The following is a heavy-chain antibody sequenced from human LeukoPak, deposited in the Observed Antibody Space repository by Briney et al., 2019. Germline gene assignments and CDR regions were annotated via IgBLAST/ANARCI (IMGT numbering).Heavy chain of an antibody. CDR2: IRYDGSNK. CDR3: ASDNSEVVVAEGFDY. CDR1: GFTFSSYG. J-gene: IGHJ4*02. D-gene: IGHD2-2*01. Sequence: PGGSLRLSCAASGFTFSSYGMHWVRQAPGKGLEWVAFIRYDGSNKYYADSVKGRFTISRDNSKNTLYLQMNSLRAEDTAVYYCASDNSEVVVAEGFDYWGQGTLVTVSS. V-gene: IGHV3-30*02.